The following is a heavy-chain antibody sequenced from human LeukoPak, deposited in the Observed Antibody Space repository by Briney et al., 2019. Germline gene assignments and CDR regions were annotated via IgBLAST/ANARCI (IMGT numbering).Heavy chain of an antibody. CDR3: ARVRGYCSSTSCFHLYGMDV. V-gene: IGHV1-18*01. J-gene: IGHJ6*02. CDR2: ISAYNGNT. Sequence: ASVKVSCKASGYTFTSYGISWARQAPGQGLEWMGWISAYNGNTNYAQKLQGRVTMTTDTSTSTAYMELRSLRSDDTAVYYCARVRGYCSSTSCFHLYGMDVWGQGTTVTVSS. D-gene: IGHD2-2*01. CDR1: GYTFTSYG.